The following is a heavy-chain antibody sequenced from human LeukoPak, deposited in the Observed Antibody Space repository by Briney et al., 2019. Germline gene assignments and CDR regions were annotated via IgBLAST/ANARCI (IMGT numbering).Heavy chain of an antibody. CDR2: ISSNGGST. CDR3: ARGLWFGKLSSPLFDP. Sequence: GGSLRLSCAASGFTFSSYAMHWVRQAPGKGLEYVSAISSNGGSTYYANSVKGRFTTSRDNSKNTQYLQMGSLRAEDMAVYYCARGLWFGKLSSPLFDPWGQGTLVTVSS. J-gene: IGHJ5*02. CDR1: GFTFSSYA. V-gene: IGHV3-64*01. D-gene: IGHD3-10*01.